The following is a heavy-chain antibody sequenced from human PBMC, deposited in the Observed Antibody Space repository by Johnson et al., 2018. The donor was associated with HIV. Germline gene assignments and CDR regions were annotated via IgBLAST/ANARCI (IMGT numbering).Heavy chain of an antibody. CDR2: IKQDGSEK. CDR3: ARSYSTSWNASDI. J-gene: IGHJ3*02. CDR1: GFTFDDYG. Sequence: VQLVESGGGVVRPGGSLRLSCAASGFTFDDYGMSWVRQAPGKRLEWVANIKQDGSEKYYVDSVKGRFTISRDNAKNSLYLQMNSLRAEDTAVYYCARSYSTSWNASDIWGQGTMVTVSS. D-gene: IGHD4-11*01. V-gene: IGHV3-7*01.